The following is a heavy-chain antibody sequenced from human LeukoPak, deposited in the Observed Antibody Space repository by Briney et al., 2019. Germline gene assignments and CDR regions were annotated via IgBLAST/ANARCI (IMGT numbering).Heavy chain of an antibody. CDR3: ARDAVDYGGNPYYFDY. CDR1: GYTFTGYY. D-gene: IGHD4-23*01. CDR2: INPNSGGT. J-gene: IGHJ4*02. V-gene: IGHV1-2*02. Sequence: ASVKVSCKTSGYTFTGYYMHWVRQAPGQGLEWMAWINPNSGGTNYAQKFQGRVTMTRDTSISTAYMELSRLRSDDTAVYYCARDAVDYGGNPYYFDYWGQGTLVTVSS.